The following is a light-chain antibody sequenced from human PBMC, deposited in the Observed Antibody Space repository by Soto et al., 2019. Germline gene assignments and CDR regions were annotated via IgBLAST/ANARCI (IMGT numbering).Light chain of an antibody. CDR1: QSISSY. V-gene: IGKV1-39*01. Sequence: DIRVSQSPSSPSASVGDRVTITCRASQSISSYLNWYQQKPGKAPNLLIYAASSLQSGVPSRFIGSGSGTDFTLTISSLRPEDFATYYCQQSNRTPLTFGGGTKVDIK. CDR3: QQSNRTPLT. CDR2: AAS. J-gene: IGKJ4*01.